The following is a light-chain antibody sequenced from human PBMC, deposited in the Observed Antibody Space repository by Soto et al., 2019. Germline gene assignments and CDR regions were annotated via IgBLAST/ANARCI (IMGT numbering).Light chain of an antibody. CDR3: TSYAGSNIWV. CDR1: SSDVGAYKY. V-gene: IGLV2-8*01. CDR2: EFS. Sequence: QSVLTQPPSASGSPGQSVTISCTGTSSDVGAYKYVSWYQQYPGQAPKLMIYEFSKRPSGVPDRFSGSKSGNTASLTVSGLQDEDEADYYCTSYAGSNIWVFGGGTKVTVL. J-gene: IGLJ3*02.